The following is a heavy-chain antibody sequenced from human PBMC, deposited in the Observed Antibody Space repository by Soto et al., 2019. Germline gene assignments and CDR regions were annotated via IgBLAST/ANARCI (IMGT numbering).Heavy chain of an antibody. J-gene: IGHJ5*02. Sequence: SETLSLTCAVSGGSISSGGYSWSWIRQPPGKGLEWIGYIYHSGSTYYSPSLKSRVTISVDTSKNQFSLKLSSVTAADTVVYYCARRERAAGTDWWFDPWGQGTLVTVS. CDR1: GGSISSGGYS. CDR3: ARRERAAGTDWWFDP. V-gene: IGHV4-30-2*01. D-gene: IGHD6-13*01. CDR2: IYHSGST.